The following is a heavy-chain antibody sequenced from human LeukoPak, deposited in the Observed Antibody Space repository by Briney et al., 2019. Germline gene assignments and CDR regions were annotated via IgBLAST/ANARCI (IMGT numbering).Heavy chain of an antibody. Sequence: SETLSLTCTVSGGSISSYYWTWIRQPPGKGLEWIGYIYYSGGTNYNPSLKSRVTISVDASKNQLSLKLTSVTAADTAVYYCARHLDYSGSGTYFDYWGQGILVTVSS. D-gene: IGHD3-10*01. V-gene: IGHV4-59*08. CDR3: ARHLDYSGSGTYFDY. CDR1: GGSISSYY. CDR2: IYYSGGT. J-gene: IGHJ4*02.